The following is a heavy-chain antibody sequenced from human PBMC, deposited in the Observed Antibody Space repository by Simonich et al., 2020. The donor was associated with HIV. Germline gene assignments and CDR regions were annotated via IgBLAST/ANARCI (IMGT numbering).Heavy chain of an antibody. V-gene: IGHV4-34*01. D-gene: IGHD3-3*01. CDR3: AAGNALLRFLEWEGTYMDV. Sequence: QVHLQQWGAGLLKPSETLSLTCAVYGGSFSGYYWCWIRQPPGKGLEWIGEINHSGSTNYNPSLKSRVTMSVDKSKNQFSLKLKSVIAADTAVYYCAAGNALLRFLEWEGTYMDVWGKGTTVTVSS. J-gene: IGHJ6*03. CDR2: INHSGST. CDR1: GGSFSGYY.